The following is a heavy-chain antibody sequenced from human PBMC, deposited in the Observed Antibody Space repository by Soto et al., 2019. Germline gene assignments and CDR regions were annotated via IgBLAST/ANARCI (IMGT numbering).Heavy chain of an antibody. V-gene: IGHV1-18*01. CDR3: AMVDVYVTPSPQDV. Sequence: QVQLVQSGAEVKNPGASVKVSCKASGYSFTRYGIGWARQAPGQGLEWMGWINAYNGNTNYAQNLQGRLTLTTDTSTTTAYMELRRMRSNGTAIYDCAMVDVYVTPSPQDVWGQGTMVTVSS. D-gene: IGHD3-16*01. CDR1: GYSFTRYG. CDR2: INAYNGNT. J-gene: IGHJ6*02.